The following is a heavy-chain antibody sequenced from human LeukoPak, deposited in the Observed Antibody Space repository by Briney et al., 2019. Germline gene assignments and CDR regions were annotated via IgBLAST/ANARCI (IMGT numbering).Heavy chain of an antibody. CDR1: GGSISSYY. CDR3: ARGVVIAPQTFDY. V-gene: IGHV4-59*01. D-gene: IGHD2-21*01. Sequence: PSETLSLTCTVSGGSISSYYWSWIRQPPGKGLEWIGHIYYSGNTNYNPSLKSRVTISVDTSKNQFSLKLSSVTAADTAVYYCARGVVIAPQTFDYWGQGTLVTVSS. J-gene: IGHJ4*02. CDR2: IYYSGNT.